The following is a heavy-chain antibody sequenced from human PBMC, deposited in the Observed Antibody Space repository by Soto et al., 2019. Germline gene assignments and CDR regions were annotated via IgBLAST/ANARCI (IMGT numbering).Heavy chain of an antibody. V-gene: IGHV4-39*01. CDR3: ACIFSGGYGYGFYYYGMDV. CDR1: GGSIIISSSY. J-gene: IGHJ6*02. CDR2: IYYSGST. D-gene: IGHD5-18*01. Sequence: ETLSLTCTVSGGSIIISSSYWAWIRQPPGKGLEWIGSIYYSGSTYYNPSLKSRVTISVDTSKNQFSLKLSSVTAADTAVYYCACIFSGGYGYGFYYYGMDVWGQGTTV.